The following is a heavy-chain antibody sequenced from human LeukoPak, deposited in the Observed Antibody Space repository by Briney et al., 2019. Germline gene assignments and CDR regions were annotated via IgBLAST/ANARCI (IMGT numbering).Heavy chain of an antibody. D-gene: IGHD2-8*01. Sequence: GGSLRLSCTASGFTFTSHWMSWVRQAPGKGLEWVARMNLDGSEKYYVDSVKGRFTISRDNAKTSLYLEMNSLRGEDTAVYYCARDATYCTNGVCYTRFDYWGQGTLVTVSS. CDR3: ARDATYCTNGVCYTRFDY. CDR1: GFTFTSHW. CDR2: MNLDGSEK. V-gene: IGHV3-7*01. J-gene: IGHJ4*02.